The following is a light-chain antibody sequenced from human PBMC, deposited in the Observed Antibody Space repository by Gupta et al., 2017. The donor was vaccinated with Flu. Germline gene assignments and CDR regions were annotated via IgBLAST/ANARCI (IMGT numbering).Light chain of an antibody. CDR2: GAS. Sequence: GETATLSCRTSHSVSSSLAWYQQKPGQPPRRLIYGASTRATGIPAKFSGSGSGTEFTLTISSLQSEDSAVYYCQQYNYWPGTFGQGTKVEIK. V-gene: IGKV3-15*01. CDR1: HSVSSS. CDR3: QQYNYWPGT. J-gene: IGKJ1*01.